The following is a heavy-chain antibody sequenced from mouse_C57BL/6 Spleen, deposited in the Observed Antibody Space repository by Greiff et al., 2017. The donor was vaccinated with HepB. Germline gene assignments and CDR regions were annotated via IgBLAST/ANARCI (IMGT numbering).Heavy chain of an antibody. D-gene: IGHD1-1*02. CDR3: AIWSRGYFDY. Sequence: QVQLQQPGAELVKPGASVKLSCKASGYTFTSYWMQWVKQRPGQGLEWIGEIDPSDSYTNYNQKFKGKATLTVDTSSSTAYMQLSSLTSEDSAVYYCAIWSRGYFDYWGQGTTLTVSS. V-gene: IGHV1-50*01. CDR1: GYTFTSYW. CDR2: IDPSDSYT. J-gene: IGHJ2*01.